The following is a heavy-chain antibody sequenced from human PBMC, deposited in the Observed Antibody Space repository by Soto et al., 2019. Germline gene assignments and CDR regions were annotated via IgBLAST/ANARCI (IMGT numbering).Heavy chain of an antibody. Sequence: ASVKVSCKASGYTFTSYAMHWVRQAPGQRLEWMGWINAGNGNTKYSQKFQGRVTITRDTSASTAYMELSSLRSEDTAVYYWARALTMIVVAHRAYWGQRSVVSVPS. V-gene: IGHV1-3*01. CDR1: GYTFTSYA. J-gene: IGHJ4*02. CDR3: ARALTMIVVAHRAY. CDR2: INAGNGNT. D-gene: IGHD3-22*01.